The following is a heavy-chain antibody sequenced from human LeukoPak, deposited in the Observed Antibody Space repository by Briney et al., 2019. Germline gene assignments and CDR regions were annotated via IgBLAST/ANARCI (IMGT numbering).Heavy chain of an antibody. D-gene: IGHD6-13*01. Sequence: ASVKVSCKASGYTFTSYGISWVRQAPGQGLEWMGWISAYNGNTNYAQKLQGRVTMTTDTSTSTVYMELSGLRSEDTAVYYCARETRGVPGAIAAVKGFDYWGQGTLVTVSS. V-gene: IGHV1-18*01. CDR2: ISAYNGNT. CDR3: ARETRGVPGAIAAVKGFDY. CDR1: GYTFTSYG. J-gene: IGHJ4*02.